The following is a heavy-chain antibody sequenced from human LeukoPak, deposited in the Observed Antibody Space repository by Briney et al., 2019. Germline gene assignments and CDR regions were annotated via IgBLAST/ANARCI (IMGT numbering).Heavy chain of an antibody. CDR2: INSDGSFT. CDR3: AKAGYSYGSYYFDY. CDR1: GFTFSSYW. J-gene: IGHJ4*02. D-gene: IGHD5-18*01. Sequence: GGSLRLSCAASGFTFSSYWMHWVRQAPGKGLVWVSRINSDGSFTNYADSVKGRFTISRDNAKNTLYLQMNSLRAEDTAVYYCAKAGYSYGSYYFDYWGQGTLVTVSS. V-gene: IGHV3-74*01.